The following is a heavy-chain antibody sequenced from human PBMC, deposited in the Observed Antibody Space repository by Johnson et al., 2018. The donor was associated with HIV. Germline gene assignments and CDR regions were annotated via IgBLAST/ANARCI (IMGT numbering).Heavy chain of an antibody. V-gene: IGHV3-7*05. CDR2: IKQDGSAK. CDR3: ARDFYAVVATPFIGSAFDI. J-gene: IGHJ3*02. Sequence: VQPVESGGGVVQPGPSLRLPCATSGFTFSSSWMSGARQAPGKGLERVANIKQDGSAKYYAVYVKGRCTITRHNSKNTLYLQMNNLRAEDTALYYCARDFYAVVATPFIGSAFDIWGQGTMVTVSS. CDR1: GFTFSSSW. D-gene: IGHD5-12*01.